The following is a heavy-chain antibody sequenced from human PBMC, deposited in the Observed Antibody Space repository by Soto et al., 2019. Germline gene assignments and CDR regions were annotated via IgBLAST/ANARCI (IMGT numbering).Heavy chain of an antibody. CDR2: FDPEDGET. CDR3: ATVSSWGIVATRARYFEH. Sequence: ASVKVSCKVSGYTLTELSMHWVRQAPGKGLEWMGGFDPEDGETIYAQKFQGRVTMTEDTSTDTAYMELSSLRSEDTAVYYCATVSSWGIVATRARYFEHWGQGTLVTVSS. CDR1: GYTLTELS. V-gene: IGHV1-24*01. D-gene: IGHD5-12*01. J-gene: IGHJ1*01.